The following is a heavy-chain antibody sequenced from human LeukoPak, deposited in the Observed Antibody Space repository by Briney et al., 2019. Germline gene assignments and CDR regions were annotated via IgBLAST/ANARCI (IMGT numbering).Heavy chain of an antibody. J-gene: IGHJ6*03. CDR1: GGSISSYY. V-gene: IGHV4-59*01. CDR2: IYYSGST. Sequence: SETLSLTCTVSGGSISSYYWSWIRQPPGKGLEWIGYIYYSGSTNYNPSLKSRVTISVDTSKNQFSLKLSSVTAADTAVYYCARTGQNYYYYYYMDVWGKGTTVTVSS. CDR3: ARTGQNYYYYYYMDV. D-gene: IGHD1-14*01.